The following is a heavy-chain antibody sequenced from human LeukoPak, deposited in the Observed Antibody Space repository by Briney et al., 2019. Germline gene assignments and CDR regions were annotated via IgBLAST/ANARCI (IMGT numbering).Heavy chain of an antibody. CDR1: GYTFTSHG. D-gene: IGHD3-3*01. CDR3: ARDLPSYDFWSGYSDYYYYYGMDV. J-gene: IGHJ6*02. V-gene: IGHV1-18*01. CDR2: ISAYNGNT. Sequence: ASVKVSCKASGYTFTSHGISWVRQAPGQGLEWMGWISAYNGNTNYAQKLQGRVTMTTDTSTSTAYMELRSLRSDDTAVYYCARDLPSYDFWSGYSDYYYYYGMDVWGQGTTVTVSS.